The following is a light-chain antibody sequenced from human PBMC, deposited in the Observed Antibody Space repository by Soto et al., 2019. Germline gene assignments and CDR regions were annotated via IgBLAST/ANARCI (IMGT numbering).Light chain of an antibody. Sequence: QSALTQPRSVSGSPGQSVTISCTGTSSDVGGYNYVSCYQQHPGKAPKLMIYDVSKRPSGVPDRFSGSKSGNTASLTISGLQAVDGADYYCCSDAGSYDVCGTGTKVTVL. CDR1: SSDVGGYNY. V-gene: IGLV2-11*01. CDR3: CSDAGSYDV. CDR2: DVS. J-gene: IGLJ1*01.